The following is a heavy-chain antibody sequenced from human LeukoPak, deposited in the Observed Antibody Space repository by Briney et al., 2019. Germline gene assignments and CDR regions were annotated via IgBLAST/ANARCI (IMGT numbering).Heavy chain of an antibody. D-gene: IGHD1-20*01. J-gene: IGHJ6*03. CDR1: GFTFSRYW. Sequence: GGSLRLSCAASGFTFSRYWMHWVRQGPGKGLVWVSHINSDGSSTSYGDSVKGRFTISRDNTKDTLYLQMNSLRAEDTAVYYCARDLGLTGAGYYYYMDVWGKGTTVTVSS. V-gene: IGHV3-74*01. CDR2: INSDGSST. CDR3: ARDLGLTGAGYYYYMDV.